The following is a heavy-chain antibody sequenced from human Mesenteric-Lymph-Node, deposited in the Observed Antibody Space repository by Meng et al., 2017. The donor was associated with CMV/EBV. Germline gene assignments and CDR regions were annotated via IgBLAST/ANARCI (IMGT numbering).Heavy chain of an antibody. CDR3: ARLFIAAAGLRHYYYGMDV. CDR2: MNPNSGNT. CDR1: GYTFTSYG. J-gene: IGHJ6*02. V-gene: IGHV1-8*02. Sequence: ASVKVSCKASGYTFTSYGISWVRQATGQGLEWMGWMNPNSGNTGYAQKFQGRVTMTRDTSTSTVYMELSSLRSEDTAVYYCARLFIAAAGLRHYYYGMDVWGQGTTVTVSS. D-gene: IGHD6-13*01.